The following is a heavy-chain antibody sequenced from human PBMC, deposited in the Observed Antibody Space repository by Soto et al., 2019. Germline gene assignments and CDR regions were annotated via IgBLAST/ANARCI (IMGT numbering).Heavy chain of an antibody. V-gene: IGHV1-3*01. D-gene: IGHD3-10*01. J-gene: IGHJ4*02. CDR2: INGGSGNT. CDR3: ARVPPWGNSAGDYYIQHYDS. Sequence: ASVKVSCKSSGFTFTSYAIHWLRQAPGQRPQWMGWINGGSGNTKYSQDLQGRVTFTRDTFATTAYLELSSLRSEDTAVYYCARVPPWGNSAGDYYIQHYDSWGQGTPVTV. CDR1: GFTFTSYA.